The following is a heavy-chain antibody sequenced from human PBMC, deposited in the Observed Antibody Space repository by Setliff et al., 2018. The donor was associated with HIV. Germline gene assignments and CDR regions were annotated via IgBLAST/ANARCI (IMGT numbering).Heavy chain of an antibody. D-gene: IGHD2-21*01. CDR1: GYIFMNNE. Sequence: GASVKVSCKASGYIFMNNEISWVRQAPGQGLEWVGWVNPNRGNTGFAQKFQGRLTITRDTSKSTVYMELSSLRSEDTGVYYCARIVAPGSHGPDYYMDVWGKGTTVTVSS. CDR3: ARIVAPGSHGPDYYMDV. J-gene: IGHJ6*03. V-gene: IGHV1-8*03. CDR2: VNPNRGNT.